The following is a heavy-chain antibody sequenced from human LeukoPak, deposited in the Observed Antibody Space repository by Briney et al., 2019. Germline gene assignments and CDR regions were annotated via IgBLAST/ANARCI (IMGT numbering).Heavy chain of an antibody. Sequence: KPSETLSLTCSVSGGSFSSTSYYWGWIRQPPGKGLEWIANIYHTGSTYYNPSLKSRVIISVDTSANQFSLKLNSVTAADTAVYYCARPSRSRDNNWFDPWGQGILVTVSS. D-gene: IGHD6-13*01. CDR1: GGSFSSTSYY. V-gene: IGHV4-39*01. CDR3: ARPSRSRDNNWFDP. CDR2: IYHTGST. J-gene: IGHJ5*02.